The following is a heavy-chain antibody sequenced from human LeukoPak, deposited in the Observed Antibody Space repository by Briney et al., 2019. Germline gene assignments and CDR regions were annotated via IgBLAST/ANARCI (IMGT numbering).Heavy chain of an antibody. J-gene: IGHJ4*02. CDR1: GGSISSYY. D-gene: IGHD3-22*01. CDR3: ARTYDSSDYYFPPYFDH. Sequence: PSETLSLTCTVSGGSISSYYWSWIRQPPGKGLEWIGYIYYTRSTHYNPSLKSRVTISVDTSKNQFSLKLSSVTAADTAVYYCARTYDSSDYYFPPYFDHWGQGALVTVSS. V-gene: IGHV4-59*12. CDR2: IYYTRST.